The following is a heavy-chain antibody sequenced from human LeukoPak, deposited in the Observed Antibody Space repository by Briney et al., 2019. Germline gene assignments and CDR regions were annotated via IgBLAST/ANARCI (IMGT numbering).Heavy chain of an antibody. V-gene: IGHV1-2*02. Sequence: ASAKVSCKASGYTFTGYYMHWVRQAPGQGLEWMGWINPNSGGTNYAQKFQGRVTMTRDTSISTAYMELSRLRSDDTAVYYCARVSYSGSYVAFDIWGQGTMVTVSS. D-gene: IGHD1-26*01. CDR1: GYTFTGYY. CDR3: ARVSYSGSYVAFDI. CDR2: INPNSGGT. J-gene: IGHJ3*02.